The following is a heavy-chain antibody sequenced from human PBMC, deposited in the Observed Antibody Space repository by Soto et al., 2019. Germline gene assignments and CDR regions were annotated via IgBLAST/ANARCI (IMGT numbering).Heavy chain of an antibody. CDR2: INHSGST. CDR3: ARGWAAAGKMAEYFQH. Sequence: QVQLQQWGAGLLKPSETLSLTCAVYGGSFSGYYWCWIRQPPGKGLEWIGEINHSGSTNYNPSLKSRVTISVDTSKNQFSLKLSSVTAADTAVYCCARGWAAAGKMAEYFQHWGQGTLVTVSS. D-gene: IGHD6-13*01. V-gene: IGHV4-34*01. CDR1: GGSFSGYY. J-gene: IGHJ1*01.